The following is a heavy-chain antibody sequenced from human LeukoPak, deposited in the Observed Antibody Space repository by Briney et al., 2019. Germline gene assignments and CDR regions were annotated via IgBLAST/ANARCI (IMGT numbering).Heavy chain of an antibody. CDR1: GYTLTELS. V-gene: IGHV1-24*01. CDR3: ATAGKGGWPRIDY. Sequence: GASVKVSCKVSGYTLTELSMHWVRPAPGKGLEWMGGFDPEDGETIYAQKFQGRVTMTEDTSTDTAYMELSSQRSEDTAVYYCATAGKGGWPRIDYWGQGTLVTVSS. J-gene: IGHJ4*02. D-gene: IGHD6-19*01. CDR2: FDPEDGET.